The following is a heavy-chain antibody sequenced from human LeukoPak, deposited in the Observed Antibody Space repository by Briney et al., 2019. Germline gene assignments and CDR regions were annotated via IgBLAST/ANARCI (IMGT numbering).Heavy chain of an antibody. Sequence: GVSLRLSCAASGFTFSSYMMNWVRQAPGKGLEWVSSINSGSTYTYHTESVKGRFTVSRDNAKNSLFLQMNSLRAEDTAIYYCARSLTTLTYEGYWGQGTLVTVSS. CDR2: INSGSTYT. D-gene: IGHD1-1*01. CDR1: GFTFSSYM. V-gene: IGHV3-21*01. J-gene: IGHJ4*02. CDR3: ARSLTTLTYEGY.